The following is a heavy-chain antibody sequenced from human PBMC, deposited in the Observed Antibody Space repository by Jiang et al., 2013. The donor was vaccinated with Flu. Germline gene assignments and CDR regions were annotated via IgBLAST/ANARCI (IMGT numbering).Heavy chain of an antibody. CDR2: ISSSGNTI. J-gene: IGHJ4*02. D-gene: IGHD3-10*01. V-gene: IGHV3-48*03. CDR3: ARNKHITLVRGVILFDY. Sequence: VQLLESGGGLVQPGGSLRLSCAASGFNFNNYEMNWVRQAPGKGLEWVSYISSSGNTIHYADSVKGRFTISRDNAKNSLYLQMNSLRAEDTAVYYCARNKHITLVRGVILFDYWGQGTLVTVSS. CDR1: GFNFNNYE.